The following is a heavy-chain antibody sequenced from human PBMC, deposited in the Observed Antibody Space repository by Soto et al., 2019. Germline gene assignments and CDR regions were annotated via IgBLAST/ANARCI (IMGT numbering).Heavy chain of an antibody. J-gene: IGHJ4*02. CDR3: AIFTLDGGLIITCDY. CDR1: GYTFTSYG. V-gene: IGHV1-18*01. D-gene: IGHD3-10*01. Sequence: GASGKVSCEASGYTFTSYGICWVRQAPGQGLEWMGWISAYNGNTNYAQKLQGRVTMTTDTSTSTAYMELRSLRSDDTAVYYCAIFTLDGGLIITCDYSAQGTPVTVS. CDR2: ISAYNGNT.